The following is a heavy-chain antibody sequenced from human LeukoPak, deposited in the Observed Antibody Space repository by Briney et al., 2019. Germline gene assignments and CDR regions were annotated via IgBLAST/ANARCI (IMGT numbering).Heavy chain of an antibody. Sequence: SETLSLTCTVSGYSISSGHYCGWCRQPPGKGREGMGSIYHTRGTYYNQPLKRRVTISVDTTKNQLSLQLSTVAAADTTVYYFARVWSDSRTYYDERGAFDYWGQGTLVSVSS. D-gene: IGHD1-26*01. CDR2: IYHTRGT. J-gene: IGHJ4*02. CDR3: ARVWSDSRTYYDERGAFDY. V-gene: IGHV4-38-2*02. CDR1: GYSISSGHY.